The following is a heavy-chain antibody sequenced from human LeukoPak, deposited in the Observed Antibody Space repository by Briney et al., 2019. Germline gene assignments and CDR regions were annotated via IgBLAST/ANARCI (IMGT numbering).Heavy chain of an antibody. V-gene: IGHV1-18*01. CDR1: GYIFTRYS. D-gene: IGHD3-22*01. CDR2: ISPFNENT. Sequence: ASVKVSCKASGYIFTRYSIGWVRQAPGQGLEWMGWISPFNENTEYAQKMQGRVSMTTDTSTNTAYMELRSLRSDDTAVYYCARSTYYYDSSADYWGQGTLVTVSS. J-gene: IGHJ4*02. CDR3: ARSTYYYDSSADY.